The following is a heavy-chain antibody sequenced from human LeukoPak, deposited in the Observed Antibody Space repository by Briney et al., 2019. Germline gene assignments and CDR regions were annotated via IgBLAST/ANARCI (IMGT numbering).Heavy chain of an antibody. CDR1: GYTFTGYY. CDR3: ARGSGGYLKNLDFDY. V-gene: IGHV1-8*03. D-gene: IGHD1-26*01. Sequence: ASVKVSCKASGYTFTGYYMHWVRQAPGQGLEWMGWMNPNSGNTGYAQKFQGRVTITRNTSISTAYMELSSLRSEDTAVYYCARGSGGYLKNLDFDYWGQGTLVTVSS. CDR2: MNPNSGNT. J-gene: IGHJ4*02.